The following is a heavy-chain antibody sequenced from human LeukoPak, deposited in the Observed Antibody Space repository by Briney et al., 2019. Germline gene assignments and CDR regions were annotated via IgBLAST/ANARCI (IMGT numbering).Heavy chain of an antibody. CDR1: GGSISSSSYY. CDR2: IYYSGST. CDR3: VRAIAAYSNRFDP. Sequence: SETLSLTCTVSGGSISSSSYYWGWTRQPPGKGLEWIGSIYYSGSTYYNPSLKSRVTISVDTSKNQFSLKLSSVTAADTAVYYCVRAIAAYSNRFDPWGQGTLVTVSS. J-gene: IGHJ5*02. D-gene: IGHD4-11*01. V-gene: IGHV4-39*07.